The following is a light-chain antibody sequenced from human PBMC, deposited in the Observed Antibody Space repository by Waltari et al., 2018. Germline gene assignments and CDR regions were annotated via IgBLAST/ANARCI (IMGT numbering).Light chain of an antibody. J-gene: IGKJ4*01. CDR1: QTINST. CDR3: QEYDSYPLR. Sequence: DIQMTQSPSTLSASVGDRVTTTCRASQTINSTLAWYQQKPGKAPKVLIHKSAKLESGVPARFSGSRSGTEFTLTISSLQPDDFATYYCQEYDSYPLRFGGGTTVDIK. V-gene: IGKV1-5*03. CDR2: KSA.